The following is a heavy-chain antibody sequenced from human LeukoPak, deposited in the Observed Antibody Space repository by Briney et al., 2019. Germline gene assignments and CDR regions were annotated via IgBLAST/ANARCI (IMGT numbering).Heavy chain of an antibody. J-gene: IGHJ4*02. V-gene: IGHV3-23*01. D-gene: IGHD3-22*01. CDR3: AREGGDPDSSGYYYFDY. Sequence: AGGSLRLSCAASGFTFTNYAMSWVRQTPGKGLEWVSATVGSRPDTYHADSVKGRFTISRDNSKNTLYIQMNSLRAEDTAVYYCAREGGDPDSSGYYYFDYWGQGTLVTVSS. CDR2: TVGSRPDT. CDR1: GFTFTNYA.